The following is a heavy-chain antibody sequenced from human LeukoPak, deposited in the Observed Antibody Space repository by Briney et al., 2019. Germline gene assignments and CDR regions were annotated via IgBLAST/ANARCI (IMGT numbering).Heavy chain of an antibody. CDR2: ISGSGGST. Sequence: PGGSLRLSCAASGFTFSSYAMSWVRQAPGKGLEWVSAISGSGGSTYYADSVRGRFTISRDNSKNTLYLQMNSLRAEDTAVYYCARDPNSGSYSAYYYGMDVWGQGTTVTVSS. V-gene: IGHV3-23*01. D-gene: IGHD1-26*01. CDR1: GFTFSSYA. CDR3: ARDPNSGSYSAYYYGMDV. J-gene: IGHJ6*02.